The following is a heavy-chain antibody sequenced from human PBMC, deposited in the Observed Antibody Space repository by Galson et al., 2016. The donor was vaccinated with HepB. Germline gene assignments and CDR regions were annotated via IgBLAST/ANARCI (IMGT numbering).Heavy chain of an antibody. CDR1: GFTFSSYA. D-gene: IGHD6-19*01. J-gene: IGHJ4*02. V-gene: IGHV3-23*01. CDR3: AKDWSGYTSGWKFEFGY. CDR2: ISGSGGGT. Sequence: SLRLSCAASGFTFSSYAMSWVRQAPGKGLEWVSAISGSGGGTYYADSVKGRFTISRDNSKNTLYLQMNSLRAEDTALYYCAKDWSGYTSGWKFEFGYWGQGTLVTVSS.